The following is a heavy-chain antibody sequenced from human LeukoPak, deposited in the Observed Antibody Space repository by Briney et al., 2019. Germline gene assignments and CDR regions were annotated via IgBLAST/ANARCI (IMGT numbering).Heavy chain of an antibody. Sequence: PSETLSLTCTVSGGSISSGDYYWSWIRQPAGKGLEWIGRISSSGSTNYNPSLKSRVTISVDTSKNQFSLKLSSVAAADTAVYFCARGPYSYDSSGAFDIWGQGTMVTVSS. CDR1: GGSISSGDYY. CDR3: ARGPYSYDSSGAFDI. V-gene: IGHV4-61*02. J-gene: IGHJ3*02. D-gene: IGHD3-22*01. CDR2: ISSSGST.